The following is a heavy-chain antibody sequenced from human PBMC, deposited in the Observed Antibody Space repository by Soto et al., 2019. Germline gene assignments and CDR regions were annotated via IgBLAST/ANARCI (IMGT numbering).Heavy chain of an antibody. J-gene: IGHJ4*02. CDR3: AKGSASARPYSFDS. V-gene: IGHV3-23*04. CDR1: GLTFSDYV. D-gene: IGHD3-10*01. CDR2: INVASDST. Sequence: EVQLVESGGGLVQPGGSLRLSCTAAGLTFSDYVMSWVRQAPGKGLEWVSAINVASDSTYYAESVKGRFTISRDNSKNTLYLQMNSLRVKDTGTYYFAKGSASARPYSFDSWGQGSLVTVSP.